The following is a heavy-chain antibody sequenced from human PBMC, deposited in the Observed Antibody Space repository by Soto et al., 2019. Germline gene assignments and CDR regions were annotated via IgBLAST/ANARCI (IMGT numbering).Heavy chain of an antibody. CDR3: TTPDILTAYYFYNMDV. Sequence: PGGSLRLSCTASGFTFGDYAMNWVRQAPGKGLEWVGFIRSKAYGGTTEYAASVKGRFTISRDDSKSIAYLQMNSLKTEDTAVYYCTTPDILTAYYFYNMDVWGQGTTVTVSS. D-gene: IGHD3-9*01. CDR2: IRSKAYGGTT. CDR1: GFTFGDYA. J-gene: IGHJ6*02. V-gene: IGHV3-49*04.